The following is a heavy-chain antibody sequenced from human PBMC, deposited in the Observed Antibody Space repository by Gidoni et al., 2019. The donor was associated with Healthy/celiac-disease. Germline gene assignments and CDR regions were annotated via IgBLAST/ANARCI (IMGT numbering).Heavy chain of an antibody. J-gene: IGHJ4*02. D-gene: IGHD3-10*01. V-gene: IGHV1-2*02. Sequence: QVQLVQSGAEVKKPGASVKVSCKASGYTFTGYYMHWVRQAPGQGLEWMGWINPNSGGTNYAQKFQGRVTMTRDTSISTAYMELSRLRSDDTAVYYCARGSSSGFGAGYFDYWGQGTLVTVSS. CDR3: ARGSSSGFGAGYFDY. CDR1: GYTFTGYY. CDR2: INPNSGGT.